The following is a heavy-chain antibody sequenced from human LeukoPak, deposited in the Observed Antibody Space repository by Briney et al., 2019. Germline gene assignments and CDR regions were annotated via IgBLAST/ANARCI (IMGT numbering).Heavy chain of an antibody. Sequence: ASVKVSYKTSGYTFTSYYMHWMRQAPGQGVEWVGMINPNGGGTSSAQKFQGRVTLTRDTSTSTVYMDLSSLRSEDTAIYYCARRGGCISTSCNLDYWGQGTLVTVSS. D-gene: IGHD2-2*01. CDR1: GYTFTSYY. CDR3: ARRGGCISTSCNLDY. CDR2: INPNGGGT. J-gene: IGHJ4*02. V-gene: IGHV1-46*03.